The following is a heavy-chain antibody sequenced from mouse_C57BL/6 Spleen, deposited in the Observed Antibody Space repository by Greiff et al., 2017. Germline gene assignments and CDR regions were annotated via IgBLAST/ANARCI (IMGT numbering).Heavy chain of an antibody. Sequence: EVMLVASGGGLVKPGGSLKLSCAASGFTFSDYGMHWVRQAPEKGLEWVAYISSGSSTIYYADTVKGRFTISIDNAKNTLFLHMTSLRSEDTAMYYCAPIYYDYDWYFDVWGTGTTVTVSS. J-gene: IGHJ1*03. CDR3: APIYYDYDWYFDV. V-gene: IGHV5-17*01. D-gene: IGHD2-4*01. CDR2: ISSGSSTI. CDR1: GFTFSDYG.